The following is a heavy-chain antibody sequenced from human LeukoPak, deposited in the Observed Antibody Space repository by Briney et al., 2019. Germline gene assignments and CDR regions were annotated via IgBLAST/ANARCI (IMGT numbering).Heavy chain of an antibody. J-gene: IGHJ4*02. CDR3: ARTNTAMVEDY. CDR2: ISSSGSTI. CDR1: GFTFSDYY. D-gene: IGHD5-18*01. Sequence: GGSLRLSCAASGFTFSDYYMSWIRQAPGKGLEWVSYISSSGSTIYYADSVKGRFTISRDNAKNSLYLRMNSLRAEDTAVYYCARTNTAMVEDYWGQGTLVTVSS. V-gene: IGHV3-11*01.